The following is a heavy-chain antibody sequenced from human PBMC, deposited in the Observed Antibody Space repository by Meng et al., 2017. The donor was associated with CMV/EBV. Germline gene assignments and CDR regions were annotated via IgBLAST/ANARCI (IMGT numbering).Heavy chain of an antibody. D-gene: IGHD6-6*01. CDR2: VYHSGTA. J-gene: IGHJ4*02. V-gene: IGHV4-61*01. CDR1: GGSVSSGSDSGGSFY. Sequence: GSLRLSCTVSGGSVSSGSDSGGSFYWSWIRQTPGKGLEWIGYVYHSGTANYNPSLKSRVTISVDTSKNQFSLKLSSVTAADTAVYYCARSGRSSSSGRSFLDYWGQGTLVTVSS. CDR3: ARSGRSSSSGRSFLDY.